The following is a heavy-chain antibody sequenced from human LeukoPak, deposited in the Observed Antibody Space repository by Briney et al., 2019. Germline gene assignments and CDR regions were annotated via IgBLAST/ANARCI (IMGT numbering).Heavy chain of an antibody. J-gene: IGHJ4*02. D-gene: IGHD1-26*01. CDR2: INPTGSGT. V-gene: IGHV3-23*01. CDR3: AKNPPYSGTYSGY. Sequence: GGSLRLSCEASGFTFSSHAMSWVRQAPGKGLEWVSTINPTGSGTFYGDSVKGRFTISRDNYKNALYLQVKSLRAEDTAVYYCAKNPPYSGTYSGYWGQGTLVTVSP. CDR1: GFTFSSHA.